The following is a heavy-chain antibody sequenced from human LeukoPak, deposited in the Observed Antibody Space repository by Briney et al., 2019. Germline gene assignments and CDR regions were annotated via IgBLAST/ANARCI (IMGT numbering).Heavy chain of an antibody. CDR1: GFTFSSYE. J-gene: IGHJ4*02. Sequence: GGSLRLSCAASGFTFSSYEMNWVRQAPGKGLEWVSYISSSGSTIYYADSVKGRFTISRDNAKNSLYLQMNSLRAEDTAVYYCARCGQMATTGFDYWGQGTLVTVSS. CDR2: ISSSGSTI. CDR3: ARCGQMATTGFDY. D-gene: IGHD5-24*01. V-gene: IGHV3-48*03.